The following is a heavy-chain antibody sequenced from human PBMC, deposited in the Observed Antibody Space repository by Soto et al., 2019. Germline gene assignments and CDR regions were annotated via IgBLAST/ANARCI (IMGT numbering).Heavy chain of an antibody. Sequence: QVQLVESGGGVVQPGRSLRLSCAASGFTFSSYAMHWVRQAPGKGLEWVAVISYDGSNKYYADSVKGRFTISRDNSKNTLYLQMNSLRAEDTAVYYCARDLSWNDWGDRGEDNDYWGQGTLVTVSS. D-gene: IGHD1-1*01. J-gene: IGHJ4*02. CDR3: ARDLSWNDWGDRGEDNDY. CDR2: ISYDGSNK. CDR1: GFTFSSYA. V-gene: IGHV3-30-3*01.